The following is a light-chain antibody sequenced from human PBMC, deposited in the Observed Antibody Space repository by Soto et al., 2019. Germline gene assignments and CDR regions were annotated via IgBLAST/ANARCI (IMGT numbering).Light chain of an antibody. J-gene: IGLJ2*01. CDR2: ENN. Sequence: QSVLTQPPSVSAAPGQKVTISCSGSSSNIGNNYVSWYQQRPGTAPKLLIYENNKRPSGIPDRFSGYKSGTSATLGITGLQTGDEADYYCGTWYSSLSVGVFGGGTKLTVL. CDR3: GTWYSSLSVGV. CDR1: SSNIGNNY. V-gene: IGLV1-51*02.